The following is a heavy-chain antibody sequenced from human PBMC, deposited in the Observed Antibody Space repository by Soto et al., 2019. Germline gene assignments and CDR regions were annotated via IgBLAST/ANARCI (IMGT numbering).Heavy chain of an antibody. D-gene: IGHD3-3*01. Sequence: TLSLTCTVSGGAISSSTDYWGWIRQPPGKGLEWIGSIYYSGSTYYNPSLKSRVTISVDTSKNQFSLKLTSVTAADTAVYYCAKTGFWSGYRVADSWGQGTQVTVSS. CDR3: AKTGFWSGYRVADS. J-gene: IGHJ4*02. CDR2: IYYSGST. CDR1: GGAISSSTDY. V-gene: IGHV4-39*01.